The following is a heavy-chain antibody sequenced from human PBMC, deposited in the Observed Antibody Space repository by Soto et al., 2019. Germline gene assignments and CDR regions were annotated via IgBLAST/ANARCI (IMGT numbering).Heavy chain of an antibody. V-gene: IGHV4-59*13. D-gene: IGHD3-16*01. CDR2: ISYDVRT. Sequence: QVQLQESGPGLLEPSETLSLTCTVSGGSIGTFWWSWIRQPPGKGLEWLGNISYDVRTSYNPPLKSRVTISVDPSKSQFSLKLTSVTAADTAVYYCARDVRESVWLDFNYWGQGTLVTVSS. CDR3: ARDVRESVWLDFNY. J-gene: IGHJ4*02. CDR1: GGSIGTFW.